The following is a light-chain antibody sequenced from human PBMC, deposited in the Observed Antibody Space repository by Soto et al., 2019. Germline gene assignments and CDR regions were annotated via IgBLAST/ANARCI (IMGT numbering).Light chain of an antibody. CDR2: GAS. Sequence: VMTQSQATLSVSPGERATLSCRASQSISSNLAWYQQKPGQAPRLLIYGASTRATGIPARFTGSGSGTEFTLTISSLQSEDFAVYYCQQYNNWPLTFGGGTKVDIK. J-gene: IGKJ4*01. CDR1: QSISSN. V-gene: IGKV3-15*01. CDR3: QQYNNWPLT.